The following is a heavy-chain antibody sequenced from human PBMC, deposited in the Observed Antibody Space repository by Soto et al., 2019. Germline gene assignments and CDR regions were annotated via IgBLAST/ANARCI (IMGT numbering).Heavy chain of an antibody. Sequence: EVPLLESGGGVAQPGGSLRLSCAASGFRFSSFAMNWVRQAPGKGLEWVSSVRPDATGGSGTYYADSVQGRFIVSRDNSKNTVQLQMTSLRADDTAVYYFAKSGTFGAMDCWGQGTLVTVST. CDR1: GFRFSSFA. CDR2: VRPDATGGSGT. D-gene: IGHD3-16*01. V-gene: IGHV3-23*01. CDR3: AKSGTFGAMDC. J-gene: IGHJ4*02.